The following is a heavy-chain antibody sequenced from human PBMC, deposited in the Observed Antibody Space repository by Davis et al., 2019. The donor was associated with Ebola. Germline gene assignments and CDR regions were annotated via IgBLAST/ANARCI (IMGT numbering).Heavy chain of an antibody. V-gene: IGHV3-48*02. D-gene: IGHD6-19*01. J-gene: IGHJ4*02. Sequence: GGSLRLSCAASGFTFSSYAMSWVRQAPGKGLEWVSSISSSSSTIYYADSVKGRFTISRDNAKNSLYLQMNSLRDEDTAVYYCTQAVAGDDYWGQGTLVTVSS. CDR1: GFTFSSYA. CDR3: TQAVAGDDY. CDR2: ISSSSSTI.